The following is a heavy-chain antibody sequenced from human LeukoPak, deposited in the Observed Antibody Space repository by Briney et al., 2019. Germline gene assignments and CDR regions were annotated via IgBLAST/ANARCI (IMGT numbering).Heavy chain of an antibody. Sequence: KPSETLSLTCTVSGGSINTYYWSWIRQSAGKGLEWIGRIYSTGSTSYNPSLKSRVTMSIDTSKNQFSLNLSSVTAADTAIYYCSTGGSSWYHWFDPWGQGTLVTVSS. CDR2: IYSTGST. D-gene: IGHD6-13*01. CDR3: STGGSSWYHWFDP. V-gene: IGHV4-4*07. CDR1: GGSINTYY. J-gene: IGHJ5*02.